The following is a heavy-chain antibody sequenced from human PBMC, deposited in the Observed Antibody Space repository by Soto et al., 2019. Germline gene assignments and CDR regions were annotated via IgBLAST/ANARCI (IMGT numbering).Heavy chain of an antibody. D-gene: IGHD2-8*01. CDR1: GFSFFSYA. V-gene: IGHV3-23*01. J-gene: IGHJ5*02. CDR3: AKIEMGWFAH. Sequence: GGSLRLSCTGSGFSFFSYAMSWVRQAPGKGLEWVSTISGSGGHTYYADSVEGRFVVSRDNDKNTVYLHMSSLTGEDTAVYFCAKIEMGWFAHWGQGTLVTVSS. CDR2: ISGSGGHT.